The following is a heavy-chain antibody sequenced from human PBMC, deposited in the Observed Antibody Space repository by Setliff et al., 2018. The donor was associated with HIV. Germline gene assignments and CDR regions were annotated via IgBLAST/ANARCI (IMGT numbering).Heavy chain of an antibody. CDR1: GGSFSGYY. CDR3: ARGRALGV. CDR2: INHSGST. D-gene: IGHD3-3*02. Sequence: PSETLSLTCAVYGGSFSGYYGSGIRQTPGKGLEWIGEINHSGSTNYNPSLKSRVTISVDTSKNQFSLKLSSVTAADTAVYYCARGRALGVWGQGTMVTVSS. J-gene: IGHJ3*01. V-gene: IGHV4-34*01.